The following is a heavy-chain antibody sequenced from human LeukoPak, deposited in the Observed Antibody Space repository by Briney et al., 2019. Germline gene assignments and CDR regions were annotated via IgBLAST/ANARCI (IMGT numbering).Heavy chain of an antibody. V-gene: IGHV4-31*03. J-gene: IGHJ4*02. CDR1: GGSISSGGYY. Sequence: PSETLSLTCTVSGGSISSGGYYWSWIRQHPGKGLEWIGYIYYSGSTYYNPSLKSRVTISVDASKNQFSLKLSSVTAADTAVYYCARGGDIVSGDYWGQGTLVTVSS. D-gene: IGHD5-12*01. CDR3: ARGGDIVSGDY. CDR2: IYYSGST.